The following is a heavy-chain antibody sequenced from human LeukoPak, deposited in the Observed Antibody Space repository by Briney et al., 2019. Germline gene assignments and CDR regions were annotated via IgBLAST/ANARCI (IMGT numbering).Heavy chain of an antibody. Sequence: ASVKVSCKASGYTFTSYDINWVRQATGQGLGWMGWMNPNSGNTGYAQKFQGRVTMTRNTSISTAYMELSSLRSEDTAVYYCARLNRYSSGWYTYWGQGTLVTVSS. V-gene: IGHV1-8*01. CDR2: MNPNSGNT. CDR3: ARLNRYSSGWYTY. CDR1: GYTFTSYD. D-gene: IGHD6-19*01. J-gene: IGHJ4*02.